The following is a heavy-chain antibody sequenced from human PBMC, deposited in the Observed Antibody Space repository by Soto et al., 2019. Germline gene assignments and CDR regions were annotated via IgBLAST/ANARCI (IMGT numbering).Heavy chain of an antibody. CDR1: GNTFTYRY. D-gene: IGHD1-26*01. CDR2: ITPFSGDV. Sequence: QMQLVQSGAEVKKTGSSVTVSCKALGNTFTYRYLHWVRQAPGQALEWLGWITPFSGDVHYAQKFQERVTITRDRSTNTAYRQMSSLRSEDTAMYFCASGGAGSGPFTWELPDHWGQGTLVTVSS. CDR3: ASGGAGSGPFTWELPDH. V-gene: IGHV1-45*02. J-gene: IGHJ4*02.